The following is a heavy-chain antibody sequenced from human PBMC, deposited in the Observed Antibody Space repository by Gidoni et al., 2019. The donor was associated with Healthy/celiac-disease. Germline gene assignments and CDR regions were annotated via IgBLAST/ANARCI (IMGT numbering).Heavy chain of an antibody. CDR2: IYYSGST. CDR3: ARERHYYDSSGYYPTEYYFDY. V-gene: IGHV4-31*03. CDR1: GVSISSGGYY. Sequence: QVQLQESGPGLVTPSQTLSLPCTVSGVSISSGGYYWSWIRQHPGTGLEWIGYIYYSGSTYYNTSLKSRVTISVDTSKNQFSLKLRSVTAEDTAVYYCARERHYYDSSGYYPTEYYFDYWGQVTLVTVSS. D-gene: IGHD3-22*01. J-gene: IGHJ4*02.